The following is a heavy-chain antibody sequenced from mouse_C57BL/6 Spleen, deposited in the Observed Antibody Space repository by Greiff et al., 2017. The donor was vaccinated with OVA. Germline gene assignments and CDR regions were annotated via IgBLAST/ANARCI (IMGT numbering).Heavy chain of an antibody. CDR1: GYAFTNYL. V-gene: IGHV1-54*01. CDR3: AKRAYGSSLYWYFDV. Sequence: VQLQQSGAELVRPGTSVKVSCKASGYAFTNYLIEWVKQRPGQDLEWIGVINPGRGGTNYNEKFKGKATLTADNSSSTAYMQLSSLTSEDSAVYFCAKRAYGSSLYWYFDVWGTGTTVTVSS. J-gene: IGHJ1*03. D-gene: IGHD1-1*01. CDR2: INPGRGGT.